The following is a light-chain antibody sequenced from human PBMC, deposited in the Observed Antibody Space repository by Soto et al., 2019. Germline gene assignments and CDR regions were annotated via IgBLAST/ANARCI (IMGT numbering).Light chain of an antibody. V-gene: IGLV2-23*01. CDR1: SSDVGRYKF. CDR3: CSYAGSNTWV. J-gene: IGLJ1*01. Sequence: QSVLTQPASVSGSPGQSITISCTGTSSDVGRYKFVSWYQQHPGKAPKLMSEDHKRPSGVSNRFSGSKSGNTASLTISELQTEDEADYYCCSYAGSNTWVFGTGTKVTVL. CDR2: EDH.